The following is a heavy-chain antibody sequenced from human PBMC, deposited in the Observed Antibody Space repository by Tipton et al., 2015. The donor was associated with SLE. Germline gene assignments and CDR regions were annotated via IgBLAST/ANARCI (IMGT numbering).Heavy chain of an antibody. CDR2: INHSGST. J-gene: IGHJ6*02. CDR1: GGSFSGYY. Sequence: TLSLTCAVYGGSFSGYYWSWIRQPPGKGLEWIGEINHSGSTNYNPSLKSRVTISVDTSKNQFSLKLSSVTAADTAVYYCARAPRVVRGAEDYYGMDVWGQGTTVTVSS. D-gene: IGHD3-10*01. CDR3: ARAPRVVRGAEDYYGMDV. V-gene: IGHV4-34*01.